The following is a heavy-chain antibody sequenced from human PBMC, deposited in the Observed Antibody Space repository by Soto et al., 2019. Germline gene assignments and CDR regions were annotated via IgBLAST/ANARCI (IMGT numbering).Heavy chain of an antibody. CDR3: AGSAGGRDAFDI. J-gene: IGHJ3*02. Sequence: TSETLSLTCTVSGGSISSYYWSWIRQPPGKGLEWIGYIYYSGSTNYNPSLKSRVTISVDTSKNQFSLKLSSVTAADTAVYYCAGSAGGRDAFDIWGQGTMVTVSS. V-gene: IGHV4-59*01. D-gene: IGHD3-10*01. CDR1: GGSISSYY. CDR2: IYYSGST.